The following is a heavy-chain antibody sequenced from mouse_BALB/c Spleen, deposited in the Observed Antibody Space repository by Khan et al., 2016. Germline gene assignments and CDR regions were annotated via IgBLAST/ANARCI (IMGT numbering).Heavy chain of an antibody. CDR1: GYTFTSYW. J-gene: IGHJ1*01. CDR3: ARSPSGTWYFDV. D-gene: IGHD4-1*01. CDR2: IFPGTGTT. Sequence: QVQLKQSGAELVKPGASVKLSCKTSGYTFTSYWIQWVKQRPGQGLGWIGEIFPGTGTTYTNEKFKGKATLTIDTSSSTAYMQLSSLTSEDSDVSCCARSPSGTWYFDVWCVGNTVTVSS. V-gene: IGHV1S132*01.